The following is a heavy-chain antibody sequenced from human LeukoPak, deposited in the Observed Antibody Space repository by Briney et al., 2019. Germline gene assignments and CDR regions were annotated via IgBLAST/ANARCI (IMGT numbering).Heavy chain of an antibody. CDR2: ISGSGGST. CDR1: GFTFSSYA. CDR3: TKGTWTQLWPRDNDY. D-gene: IGHD5-18*01. J-gene: IGHJ4*02. Sequence: GGSLRLSCAASGFTFSSYAMSWVRQAPGKGLEWVSAISGSGGSTYYADSVKGRFTISRDNSKNTLYLQMNSLRAEDTAVYYCTKGTWTQLWPRDNDYWGQGTLVTVSS. V-gene: IGHV3-23*01.